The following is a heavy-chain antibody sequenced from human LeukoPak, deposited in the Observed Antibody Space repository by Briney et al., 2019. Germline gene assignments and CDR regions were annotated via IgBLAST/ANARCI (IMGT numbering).Heavy chain of an antibody. D-gene: IGHD1-26*01. CDR2: IRGSGGST. CDR3: AKNGLVPELYDY. J-gene: IGHJ4*02. V-gene: IGHV3-23*01. CDR1: GFTFSSYA. Sequence: GGSLRLSCAASGFTFSSYAMSWVRQAPGKGLEWVSAIRGSGGSTYYADSVKGRFTISRDNSKNTLYLQMNSLRAEDTAVYYCAKNGLVPELYDYWGQGTLVTVSS.